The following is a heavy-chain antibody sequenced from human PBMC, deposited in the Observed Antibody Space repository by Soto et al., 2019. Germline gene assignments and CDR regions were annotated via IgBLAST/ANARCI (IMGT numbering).Heavy chain of an antibody. V-gene: IGHV6-1*01. CDR1: GDSVSSNSAG. D-gene: IGHD6-13*01. CDR2: TYYRSKWYY. J-gene: IGHJ4*02. Sequence: SQTLSLTCGISGDSVSSNSAGWSWIRQSPSRGLEWLGRTYYRSKWYYDYAVSVKGRITINPDTSASTAYMELSSLRSEDTAVYYCARDVAAADYWGQGTLVTVS. CDR3: ARDVAAADY.